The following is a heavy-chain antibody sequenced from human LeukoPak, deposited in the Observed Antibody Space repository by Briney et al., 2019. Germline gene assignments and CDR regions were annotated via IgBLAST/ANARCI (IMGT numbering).Heavy chain of an antibody. CDR1: GYTFTSYA. Sequence: ASVKVSCTASGYTFTSYAMHWVRQAPGQRLEWMGWINAGNGNTKYSQKFQGRVTITRDTSASTAYMELSSLRSEDTAVYYCARDPEGELQPYFDYWGQGTLVTVSS. CDR2: INAGNGNT. J-gene: IGHJ4*02. CDR3: ARDPEGELQPYFDY. V-gene: IGHV1-3*01. D-gene: IGHD1-1*01.